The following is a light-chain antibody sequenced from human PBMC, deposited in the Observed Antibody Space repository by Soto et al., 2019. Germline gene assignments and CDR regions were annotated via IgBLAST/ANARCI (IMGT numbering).Light chain of an antibody. CDR2: EVS. Sequence: QSALAQPASVSGSPGQSITISCTGTSSVVGAYDFVSWYQQHPDKAPKLMIYEVSNRPSGVSYRFSGSKSVNTATLTISGLQAEDEADYYCSSYTTSSTRVFGTGTKVTVL. CDR3: SSYTTSSTRV. CDR1: SSVVGAYDF. V-gene: IGLV2-14*03. J-gene: IGLJ1*01.